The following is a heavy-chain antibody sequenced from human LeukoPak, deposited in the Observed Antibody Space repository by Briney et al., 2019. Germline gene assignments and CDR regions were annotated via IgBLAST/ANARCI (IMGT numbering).Heavy chain of an antibody. D-gene: IGHD3-22*01. Sequence: ASVKVSCKVSGYTLTELSMHWVRQAPGKGLEWTGGFDPEDGETIYAQKFQGRVTMTEDTSTDTAYMELSSLRSEDTAVYYCATEPRITMIPPGFDYWGQGTLVTVSS. CDR1: GYTLTELS. J-gene: IGHJ4*02. V-gene: IGHV1-24*01. CDR2: FDPEDGET. CDR3: ATEPRITMIPPGFDY.